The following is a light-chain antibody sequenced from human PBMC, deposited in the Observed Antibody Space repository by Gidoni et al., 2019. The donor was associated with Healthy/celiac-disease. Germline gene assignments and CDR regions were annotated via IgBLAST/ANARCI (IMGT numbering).Light chain of an antibody. CDR2: WAS. CDR1: QSVLYSSNNKYY. Sequence: DIVMTPCQDYLAVSLGERATINCNSSQSVLYSSNNKYYFAWYKQKPVQPPKLLIYWASTRESGVPDRFSGSGSGTDFTLTISSLQAEDVAVYYCQQYYSTPPTFGPXTKVDIK. CDR3: QQYYSTPPT. J-gene: IGKJ3*01. V-gene: IGKV4-1*01.